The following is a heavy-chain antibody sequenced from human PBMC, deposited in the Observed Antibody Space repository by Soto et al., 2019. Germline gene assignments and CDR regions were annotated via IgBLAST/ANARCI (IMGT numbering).Heavy chain of an antibody. V-gene: IGHV3-33*01. Sequence: VGSLRLSCAASGFTFSSYGMHWVRQAPGKGLEWVAVIWYDGSNKYYADSVKGRFTISRDNSKNTLYLQMNSLRAEDTAVYYCARDRSGWPFDYWGQGTLVTVSS. CDR2: IWYDGSNK. J-gene: IGHJ4*02. CDR1: GFTFSSYG. CDR3: ARDRSGWPFDY. D-gene: IGHD6-19*01.